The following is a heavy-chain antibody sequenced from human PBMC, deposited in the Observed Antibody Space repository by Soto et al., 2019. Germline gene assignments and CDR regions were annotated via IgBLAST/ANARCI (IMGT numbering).Heavy chain of an antibody. V-gene: IGHV1-69*01. CDR2: IIPIFGTA. D-gene: IGHD2-21*02. Sequence: QVQLVQSGVEVKNPGSPLKASCKPSGGPFSSYAITWVRRAPGQGLGWMGGIIPIFGTANYAQKFQGRVTITADESTSTAYMELSSLRSEDTAVYYCARSGGNSPLGGYFDYWGQGTLVTVSS. CDR1: GGPFSSYA. CDR3: ARSGGNSPLGGYFDY. J-gene: IGHJ4*02.